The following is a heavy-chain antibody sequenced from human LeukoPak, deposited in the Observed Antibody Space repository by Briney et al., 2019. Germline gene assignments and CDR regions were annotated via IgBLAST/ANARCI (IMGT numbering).Heavy chain of an antibody. J-gene: IGHJ5*02. D-gene: IGHD3-22*01. Sequence: ASVKVSCKASGGTFSSYAISWVRQAPGQGLEWMGRIIPILGIAIYAQKFQGRVTMTEDTSTDTAYMELSSLRSEDTAVYYCATGGTYYYDSSGYPWGQGTLVTVSS. CDR2: IIPILGIA. V-gene: IGHV1-69*04. CDR3: ATGGTYYYDSSGYP. CDR1: GGTFSSYA.